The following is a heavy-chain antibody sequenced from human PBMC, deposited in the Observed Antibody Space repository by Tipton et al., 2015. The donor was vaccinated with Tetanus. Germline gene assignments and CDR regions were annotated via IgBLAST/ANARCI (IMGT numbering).Heavy chain of an antibody. V-gene: IGHV3-53*01. CDR1: GYMFSSHW. J-gene: IGHJ4*02. CDR3: VRDGGSSGWLAY. Sequence: VQLVQSGAEVKQPGESLKISCKGSGYMFSSHWIGWVRQVPGKGLEWVSVMYSGGDTYYVDSVKGRFSISRDNAKNTLYLQMNSLRVEDTAVYYCVRDGGSSGWLAYWGQGTLVTVSS. CDR2: MYSGGDT. D-gene: IGHD6-19*01.